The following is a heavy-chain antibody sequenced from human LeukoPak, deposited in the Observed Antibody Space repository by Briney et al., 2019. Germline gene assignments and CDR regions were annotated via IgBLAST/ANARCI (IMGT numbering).Heavy chain of an antibody. V-gene: IGHV4-4*07. CDR3: GKNGAGGAVAGLYYFDY. J-gene: IGHJ4*02. CDR2: IYTSGST. D-gene: IGHD6-19*01. CDR1: GGSISSYY. Sequence: PSETLSLTCTVSGGSISSYYWSWIRQPAGKGLEWIGRIYTSGSTNYNPSLKSRVTMSVDTSKNQFSLKLSSVTAADTAVYYCGKNGAGGAVAGLYYFDYWGQGTLVTVSS.